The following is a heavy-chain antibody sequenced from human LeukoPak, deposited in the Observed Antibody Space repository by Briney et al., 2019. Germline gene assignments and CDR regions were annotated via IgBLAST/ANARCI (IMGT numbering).Heavy chain of an antibody. Sequence: SETLSLTCSVSGGSISSSSYYWGWIRQPPGKGLAWIGSFYYTGSTYYNPSLQSRVTISIDTSKNQFSLNLSSVTAADTAVYYCAREIPVAWELLSNWFDPWGQGTLVTVSS. D-gene: IGHD1-26*01. V-gene: IGHV4-39*07. J-gene: IGHJ5*02. CDR2: FYYTGST. CDR3: AREIPVAWELLSNWFDP. CDR1: GGSISSSSYY.